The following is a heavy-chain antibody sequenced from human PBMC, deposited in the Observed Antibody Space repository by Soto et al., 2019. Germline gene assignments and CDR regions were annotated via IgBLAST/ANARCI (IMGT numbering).Heavy chain of an antibody. CDR1: GFTFCDYA. J-gene: IGHJ5*02. Sequence: PGGSLRLSCTASGFTFCDYAMSWFRQAPGKGLEWVAFIRSKAYGGTTEYAASVKGRFTISRDDSKSIAYLQMNSLKTEDTAVYYCTRGRYCSGGSCYGPFDPWGQGTLVTVSS. CDR3: TRGRYCSGGSCYGPFDP. V-gene: IGHV3-49*03. CDR2: IRSKAYGGTT. D-gene: IGHD2-15*01.